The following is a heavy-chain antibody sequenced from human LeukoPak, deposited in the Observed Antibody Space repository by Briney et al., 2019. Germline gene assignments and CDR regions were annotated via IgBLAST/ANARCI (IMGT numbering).Heavy chain of an antibody. D-gene: IGHD3-22*01. V-gene: IGHV3-11*01. CDR1: GFTFSDYY. CDR2: ISSSGSTI. Sequence: GGSLRLSCAASGFTFSDYYMSWIRQAPGKGLEWVSYISSSGSTIYYADSVKGRFTISRDNAKNSLYLQMNSLRAGDTAVYYCARGQPRYYYDSSGPLYYWGQGTLVTVSS. J-gene: IGHJ4*02. CDR3: ARGQPRYYYDSSGPLYY.